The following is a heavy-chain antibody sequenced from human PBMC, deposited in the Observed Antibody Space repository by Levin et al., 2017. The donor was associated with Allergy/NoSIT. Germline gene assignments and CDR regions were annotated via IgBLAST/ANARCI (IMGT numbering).Heavy chain of an antibody. Sequence: ASVKVSCKASGYTFISHYIHWVRQAPGQGPEWMGIIYPRDGRTRYAQKFQDRVTMTGDTSTSTVYMELSSLRSEDTAVYYCARGIYCSSSSCFGDWFDPRGQGTLVTVSA. D-gene: IGHD2-2*01. CDR2: IYPRDGRT. CDR3: ARGIYCSSSSCFGDWFDP. V-gene: IGHV1-46*01. J-gene: IGHJ5*02. CDR1: GYTFISHY.